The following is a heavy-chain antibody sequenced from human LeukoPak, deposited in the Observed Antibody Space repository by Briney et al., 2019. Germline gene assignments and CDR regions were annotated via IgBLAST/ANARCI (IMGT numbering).Heavy chain of an antibody. V-gene: IGHV4-34*01. J-gene: IGHJ4*02. D-gene: IGHD3-22*01. CDR1: GGSFSGYY. CDR3: ARDQIYDSPAPHFDY. CDR2: INHSGST. Sequence: SETLSLTCAVYGGSFSGYYWSWIRQPPGKGLEWIGEINHSGSTNYNPSLKSRVTISVDTSKNQFSLKLSSVTAADTAVYYCARDQIYDSPAPHFDYWGQGTLVTVSS.